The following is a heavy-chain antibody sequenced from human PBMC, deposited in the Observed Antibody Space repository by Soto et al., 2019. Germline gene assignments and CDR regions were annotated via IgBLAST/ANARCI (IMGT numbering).Heavy chain of an antibody. CDR3: TTGSVEGV. CDR2: IKRKIDGEAT. V-gene: IGHV3-15*07. CDR1: GFSFRNAW. J-gene: IGHJ6*02. Sequence: EVQLVESGGGLVKPGGSLRLSCAASGFSFRNAWMNWVRQAPGKGLEWVGRIKRKIDGEATDYAGHVKGRFTVFRDDSKSALYLQMNSLKGDDTAVYYCTTGSVEGVWGQGTTVTVS. D-gene: IGHD2-15*01.